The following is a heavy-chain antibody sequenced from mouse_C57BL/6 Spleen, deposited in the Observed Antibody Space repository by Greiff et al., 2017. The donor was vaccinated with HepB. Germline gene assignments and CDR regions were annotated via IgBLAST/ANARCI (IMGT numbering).Heavy chain of an antibody. J-gene: IGHJ4*01. CDR2: IWRGGST. CDR1: GFSLTSYG. Sequence: VKLMESGPGLVQPSQRLSITCTVSGFSLTSYGVHWVRQSPGKGLEWLGVIWRGGSTDYNAAFMSRLSITKDNSKSQVFFKMNSLQADDTAIYYCATSLITTVVADYAMDYWGQGTSVTVSS. CDR3: ATSLITTVVADYAMDY. V-gene: IGHV2-5*01. D-gene: IGHD1-1*01.